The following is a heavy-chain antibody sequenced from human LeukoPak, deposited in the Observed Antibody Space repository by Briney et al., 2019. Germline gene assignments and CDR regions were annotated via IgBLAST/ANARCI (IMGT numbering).Heavy chain of an antibody. J-gene: IGHJ3*01. CDR1: GFSFSSYG. CDR3: ARADSSSWPGEAFDA. D-gene: IGHD6-13*01. Sequence: GGSLRLSCAASGFSFSSYGMHWVRQAPGKGLEWVAIIWSDGSNKYYADSVKGRFTISRDNSKNTLYLQMNSPRAEDTAVYYCARADSSSWPGEAFDAWGQGTMVTVSS. V-gene: IGHV3-33*01. CDR2: IWSDGSNK.